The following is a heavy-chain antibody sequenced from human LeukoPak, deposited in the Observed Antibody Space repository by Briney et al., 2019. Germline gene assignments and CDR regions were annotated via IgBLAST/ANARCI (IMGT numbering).Heavy chain of an antibody. Sequence: GGSLRLSCAASGFTFSSYWKFWVRQAPGKGLVWVSRVNSDGTSTNYADSVKGRFTVSRDNAKNTLYLQMNSLRVEDTAVYYCARDLFGAYCGGTCPTPDYWGQGTLVSVSS. D-gene: IGHD2-21*01. J-gene: IGHJ4*02. CDR2: VNSDGTST. CDR3: ARDLFGAYCGGTCPTPDY. CDR1: GFTFSSYW. V-gene: IGHV3-74*01.